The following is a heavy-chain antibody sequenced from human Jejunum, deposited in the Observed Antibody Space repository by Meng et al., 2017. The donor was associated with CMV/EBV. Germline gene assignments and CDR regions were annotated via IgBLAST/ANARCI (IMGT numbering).Heavy chain of an antibody. CDR1: GLTLSNYG. V-gene: IGHV3-30*02. CDR3: AKDGAADWWHTFHI. Sequence: SGLTLSNYGMHWVRQDTGKGLEWVTFIQSDESNKYYADSVKGRFTISRDNSRNTLYLQMNSLRPEDTAAYYCAKDGAADWWHTFHIRGQGTMVTVSS. CDR2: IQSDESNK. J-gene: IGHJ3*02. D-gene: IGHD2-21*01.